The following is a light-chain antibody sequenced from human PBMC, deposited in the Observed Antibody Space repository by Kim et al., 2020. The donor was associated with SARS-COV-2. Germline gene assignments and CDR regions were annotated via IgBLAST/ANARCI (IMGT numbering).Light chain of an antibody. CDR2: DDN. Sequence: GQKGTISCSGRSSNIGNNYVSWYQHLPGTAPKLLIYDDNRRPSGIPDRFSGSKSGTSATLGITGLQTGDEADYYCGTWDSSLSAGVFGGGTQLTVL. CDR3: GTWDSSLSAGV. CDR1: SSNIGNNY. J-gene: IGLJ2*01. V-gene: IGLV1-51*01.